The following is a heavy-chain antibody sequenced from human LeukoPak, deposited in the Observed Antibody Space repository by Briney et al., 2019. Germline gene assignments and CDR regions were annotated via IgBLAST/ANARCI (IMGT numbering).Heavy chain of an antibody. CDR1: GFTFSSYA. CDR3: AKSRGESRGASNY. J-gene: IGHJ4*02. D-gene: IGHD1-26*01. Sequence: GGSLRLSCAASGFTFSSYAMNWVRQAPGKGLEWVSFISGSGDTTYYADSVKGRFTISRDKSKNTLYLQMNSLRAEDTAVYYCAKSRGESRGASNYWGQGTLVTVSS. CDR2: ISGSGDTT. V-gene: IGHV3-23*01.